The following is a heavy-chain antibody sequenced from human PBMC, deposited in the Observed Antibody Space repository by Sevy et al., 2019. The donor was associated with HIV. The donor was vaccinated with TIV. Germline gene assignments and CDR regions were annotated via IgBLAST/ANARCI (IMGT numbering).Heavy chain of an antibody. Sequence: ASVKVSCKASGGTFSSYDINWVRQAPGQGLEGMGQIIPIFGTSSYAYNFQGRVTITADESTSSAYMDLGSLRSEDTAVYYCARGGGAVDHGMDVWGQGTTVTVSS. CDR3: ARGGGAVDHGMDV. CDR1: GGTFSSYD. V-gene: IGHV1-69*13. D-gene: IGHD2-21*01. J-gene: IGHJ6*02. CDR2: IIPIFGTS.